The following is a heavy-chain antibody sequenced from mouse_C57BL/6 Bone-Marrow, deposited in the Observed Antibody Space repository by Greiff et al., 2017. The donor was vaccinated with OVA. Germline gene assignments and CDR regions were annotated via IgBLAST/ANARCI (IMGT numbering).Heavy chain of an antibody. CDR2: IRLKSDNYAT. V-gene: IGHV6-3*01. CDR3: TVITTVVADAMDY. J-gene: IGHJ4*01. D-gene: IGHD1-1*01. CDR1: GFTFSNYW. Sequence: EVHLVESGGGLVQPGGSMKLSCVASGFTFSNYWMNWVRQSPEKGLEWVAQIRLKSDNYATHYAESVKGRFTISRDDSKSSVYLQMNNLRAEDTGIYYCTVITTVVADAMDYWGQGTSVTVSS.